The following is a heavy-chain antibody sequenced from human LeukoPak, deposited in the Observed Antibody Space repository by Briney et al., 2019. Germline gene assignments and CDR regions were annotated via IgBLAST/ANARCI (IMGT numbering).Heavy chain of an antibody. V-gene: IGHV1-8*01. D-gene: IGHD3-10*01. CDR3: ARGTRTMVRGVIKNYYYYGMDV. Sequence: ASVKVSCKASGYTFTSYDINWVRQATGQGREWMGWMNPNSGNTGYAQKFQGRVTMTRNTSISTAYMELSSLRSEDTAVYYCARGTRTMVRGVIKNYYYYGMDVWGQGTTVTVSS. CDR2: MNPNSGNT. J-gene: IGHJ6*02. CDR1: GYTFTSYD.